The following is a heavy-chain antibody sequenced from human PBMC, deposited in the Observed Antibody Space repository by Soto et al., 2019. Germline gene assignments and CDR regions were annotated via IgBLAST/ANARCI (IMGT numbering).Heavy chain of an antibody. D-gene: IGHD2-21*02. V-gene: IGHV3-74*01. CDR2: INRDGSGT. CDR3: ARGAYCAGDCSFP. J-gene: IGHJ5*02. CDR1: GFTFSSYW. Sequence: EVQLVESGGGLVQPGGSLRLSCAASGFTFSSYWMHWVRQAPGKGLVWVSRINRDGSGTTYADSVKGRFTISRDNAKNTLYLQMNSLRVEDTAVYYCARGAYCAGDCSFPWGQGTLVTVSS.